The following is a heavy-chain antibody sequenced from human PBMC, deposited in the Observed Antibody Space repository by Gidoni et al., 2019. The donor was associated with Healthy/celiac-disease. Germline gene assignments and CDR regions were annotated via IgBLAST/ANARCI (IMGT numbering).Heavy chain of an antibody. V-gene: IGHV3-21*01. Sequence: EVQLVESGGGLVKPGGSLRLSCAASGFTFSSYSMNWVRQAPGKGLEWVSSISSSSSYIYYADSVKGRFTISRDNAKNSLYLQMNSLRAEDTAVYYCARDDYSSGYYYPTWGQGTLVTVSS. J-gene: IGHJ4*02. CDR1: GFTFSSYS. CDR3: ARDDYSSGYYYPT. D-gene: IGHD3-22*01. CDR2: ISSSSSYI.